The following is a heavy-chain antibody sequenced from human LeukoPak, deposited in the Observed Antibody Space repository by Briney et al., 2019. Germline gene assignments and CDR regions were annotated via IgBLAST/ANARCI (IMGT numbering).Heavy chain of an antibody. CDR1: RGSISSYY. CDR2: IYYSGST. V-gene: IGHV4-59*01. J-gene: IGHJ3*02. CDR3: ARDRYCGGDCTPGAFDI. Sequence: SETLSLTCTVSRGSISSYYCSWIRQPPGKGLEWIGYIYYSGSTNYNPSLKSRVTISVDTSKNQFSLKLSSVTAADTAVYYCARDRYCGGDCTPGAFDIWGQGTMVTVSS. D-gene: IGHD2-21*02.